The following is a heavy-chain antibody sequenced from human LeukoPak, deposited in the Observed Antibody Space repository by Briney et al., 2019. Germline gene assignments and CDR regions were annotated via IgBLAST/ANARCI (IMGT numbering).Heavy chain of an antibody. CDR3: ARDKVSGATHFDY. D-gene: IGHD1-26*01. J-gene: IGHJ4*02. CDR2: IKQDGSER. CDR1: GFTFSSYW. Sequence: GGSLRLSCAASGFTFSSYWMSWVRQAQGRGLEWVANIKQDGSERYYVDSVKGRFTISRDNTKNSLYLQMSSLRAEDTAVYYCARDKVSGATHFDYWGQGTLVTVSS. V-gene: IGHV3-7*01.